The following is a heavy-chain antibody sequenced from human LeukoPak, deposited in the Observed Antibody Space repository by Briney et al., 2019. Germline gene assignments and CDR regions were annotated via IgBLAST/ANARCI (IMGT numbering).Heavy chain of an antibody. Sequence: SETLSLTCTVPGGSISSSSYYWGWIRQPPGKGLEWIGSIYYSGSTYYNPSLKSRVTISVDTSKNQFSLKLSSVTAADTAVYYCARRPSSSWYPLDYWGQGTLVTVSS. CDR1: GGSISSSSYY. CDR2: IYYSGST. V-gene: IGHV4-39*01. D-gene: IGHD6-13*01. CDR3: ARRPSSSWYPLDY. J-gene: IGHJ4*02.